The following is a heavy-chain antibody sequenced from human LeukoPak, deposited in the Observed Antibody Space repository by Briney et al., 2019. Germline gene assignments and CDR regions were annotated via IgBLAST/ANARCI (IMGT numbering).Heavy chain of an antibody. CDR3: AGVGATHDAFDI. CDR1: GDSVSSGSYY. Sequence: SETLSLTCTVSGDSVSSGSYYWSWIRQPPGKGLEWIGYIYYSGSTNYNPSLKSRVTISVDTSKNQFSLKLSSVTAADTAVYYCAGVGATHDAFDIWGQGTMVTVSS. J-gene: IGHJ3*02. D-gene: IGHD1-26*01. V-gene: IGHV4-61*01. CDR2: IYYSGST.